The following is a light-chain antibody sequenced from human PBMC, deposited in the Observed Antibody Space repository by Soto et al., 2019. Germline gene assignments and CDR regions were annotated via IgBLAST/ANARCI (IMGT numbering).Light chain of an antibody. J-gene: IGLJ2*01. CDR2: QDS. CDR1: KLGDKY. Sequence: SYELTQPPSVSVSPGQTASITCSGDKLGDKYACWYQQKPSQSPVLVIYQDSKRPSGIPERFSGSNSGNTATLTISGTQAMDEADYYCQAWDSSTACVVFGGGTKLTVL. CDR3: QAWDSSTACVV. V-gene: IGLV3-1*01.